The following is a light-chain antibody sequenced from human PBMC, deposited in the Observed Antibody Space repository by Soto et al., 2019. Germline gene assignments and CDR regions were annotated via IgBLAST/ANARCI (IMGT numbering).Light chain of an antibody. Sequence: QSVLNQPASVSGSPGQSITISCTGTSSDVGVYNYVSWYQQHPGKAPKLMIFEVSNRPSGVSNRFSGSKSGNTASLTISGLQAEDEADYYCSSSTSTYTLVFGTGTKVTVL. CDR3: SSSTSTYTLV. V-gene: IGLV2-14*01. J-gene: IGLJ1*01. CDR2: EVS. CDR1: SSDVGVYNY.